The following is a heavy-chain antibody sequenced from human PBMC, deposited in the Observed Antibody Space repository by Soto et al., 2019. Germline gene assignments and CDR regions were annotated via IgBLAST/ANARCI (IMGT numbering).Heavy chain of an antibody. V-gene: IGHV3-23*01. D-gene: IGHD1-26*01. CDR2: ISSDATKT. CDR3: AKDQIWEVPHFFDH. J-gene: IGHJ4*02. CDR1: GFTFYNYA. Sequence: PGGSLRLSCAASGFTFYNYAMTWVRQAPGKGPEWVSTISSDATKTYYADSVKGRFTISRDFSKNTLYLQMSSLRAEDTAIYYCAKDQIWEVPHFFDHWGQGILVTVSS.